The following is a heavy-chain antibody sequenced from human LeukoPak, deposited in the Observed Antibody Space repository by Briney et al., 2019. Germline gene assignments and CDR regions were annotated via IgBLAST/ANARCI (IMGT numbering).Heavy chain of an antibody. J-gene: IGHJ4*02. CDR3: ATGPTTVVTPFDY. CDR1: GYTLTELS. CDR2: FDPEDGET. Sequence: ASVKVSCKVSGYTLTELSMHWVRQSPGKGLEWMGGFDPEDGETIYAQKFQGRVTMTEDTSTDTAYMELSSLRSEDTAVYYCATGPTTVVTPFDYWGQGTLVTVSS. V-gene: IGHV1-24*01. D-gene: IGHD4-23*01.